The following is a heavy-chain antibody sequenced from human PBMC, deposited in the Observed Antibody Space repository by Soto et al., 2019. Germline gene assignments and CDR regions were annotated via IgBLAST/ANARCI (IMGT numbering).Heavy chain of an antibody. D-gene: IGHD2-21*01. CDR1: GFTFSSYA. CDR2: ISYDGSTK. J-gene: IGHJ5*02. V-gene: IGHV3-30-3*01. CDR3: ARAQSSAVMSNTLCDP. Sequence: PGGSLRLSCAASGFTFSSYALEWVRQAPGKGLEWVAVISYDGSTKFYADSVKGRFTISRDNSKNTLYLQMNSLRAEDTAVYYCARAQSSAVMSNTLCDPWGQGSLVTVSS.